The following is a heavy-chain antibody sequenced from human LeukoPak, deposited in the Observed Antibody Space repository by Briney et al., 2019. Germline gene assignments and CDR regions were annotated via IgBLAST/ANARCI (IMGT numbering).Heavy chain of an antibody. CDR1: GFTLTSNW. D-gene: IGHD6-19*01. CDR2: IKQDGSEK. V-gene: IGHV3-7*01. J-gene: IGHJ4*02. Sequence: GGSLRLSCAASGFTLTSNWMSWVRQAPGKGLEWVASIKQDGSEKHYVDSVKGRFTISRDNAKNSLYLQMNSPRAEDMAVYYCARDRGWNAAVAGTTYFDYWGQGTLVTVSS. CDR3: ARDRGWNAAVAGTTYFDY.